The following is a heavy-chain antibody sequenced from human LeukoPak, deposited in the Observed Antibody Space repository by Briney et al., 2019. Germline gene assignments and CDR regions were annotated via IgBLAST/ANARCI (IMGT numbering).Heavy chain of an antibody. CDR1: GYSISSGYY. D-gene: IGHD3-16*01. Sequence: SETLSLTCTVSGYSISSGYYWGWIRQPPGKGLEWIGSIYHSGSTYYNPSLKSRVTISVDTSKNQFSLKLSSVTAADTVVYYCARETSQKGAHYMDVWGKGTTVTISS. CDR2: IYHSGST. CDR3: ARETSQKGAHYMDV. V-gene: IGHV4-38-2*02. J-gene: IGHJ6*03.